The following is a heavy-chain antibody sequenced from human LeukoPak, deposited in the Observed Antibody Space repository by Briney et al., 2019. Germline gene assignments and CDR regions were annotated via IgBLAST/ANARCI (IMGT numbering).Heavy chain of an antibody. CDR2: IYPGDSDT. D-gene: IGHD6-13*01. J-gene: IGHJ5*02. CDR1: GYSFTSYW. V-gene: IGHV5-51*01. CDR3: ARPIDGSSWYVGGGWFDP. Sequence: GESLKISCKGSGYSFTSYWIGWVRQMPGKGLEWMGIIYPGDSDTRYSPSFQGQVTISADKSISTAYLQWSSLKASDTAMYYCARPIDGSSWYVGGGWFDPWGQGTLVTVSS.